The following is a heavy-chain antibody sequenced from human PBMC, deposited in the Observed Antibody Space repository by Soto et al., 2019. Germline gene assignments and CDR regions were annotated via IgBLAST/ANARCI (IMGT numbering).Heavy chain of an antibody. CDR2: MYHSGNT. Sequence: SETLSLTCAVSGYSISSGYYWGWIRQPPGKGLEWIGSMYHSGNTYYNPSLKSRVTISVDTSKNQFSLKLSSVTAADTAVYYCASDLSSSSENWFDPWGQGILGTVSS. J-gene: IGHJ5*02. D-gene: IGHD6-6*01. CDR3: ASDLSSSSENWFDP. V-gene: IGHV4-38-2*01. CDR1: GYSISSGYY.